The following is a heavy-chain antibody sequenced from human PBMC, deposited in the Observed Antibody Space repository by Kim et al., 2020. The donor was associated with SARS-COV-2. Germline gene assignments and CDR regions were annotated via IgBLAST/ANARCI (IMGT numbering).Heavy chain of an antibody. Sequence: ASVKVSCKASGYTFTSYGISWVRQAPGQGLEWMGWISAYNGNTNYAQKLQGRVTMTTDTSTSTAHMELRSLRSDDTAVYYCARVGITIFGVVNWFDPWGQGTLVTVSS. CDR1: GYTFTSYG. J-gene: IGHJ5*02. CDR2: ISAYNGNT. CDR3: ARVGITIFGVVNWFDP. D-gene: IGHD3-3*01. V-gene: IGHV1-18*01.